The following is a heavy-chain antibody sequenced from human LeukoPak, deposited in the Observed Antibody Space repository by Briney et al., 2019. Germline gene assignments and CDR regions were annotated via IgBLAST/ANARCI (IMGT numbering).Heavy chain of an antibody. CDR3: ARGCLRGSGSPQVMDV. V-gene: IGHV4-30-2*01. Sequence: SQTLSLTCAVSGGSISSDDYSWSWLRQPQGTGLEGNSYIYHSRSTYYNPYLKSRVTISVDRSKNQFSLKLSSVTAADTAVYYCARGCLRGSGSPQVMDVWGQGSTVTVSS. CDR2: IYHSRST. CDR1: GGSISSDDYS. J-gene: IGHJ6*02. D-gene: IGHD3-10*01.